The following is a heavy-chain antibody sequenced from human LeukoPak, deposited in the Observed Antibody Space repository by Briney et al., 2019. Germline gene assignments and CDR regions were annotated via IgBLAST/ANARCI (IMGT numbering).Heavy chain of an antibody. D-gene: IGHD3-3*01. CDR1: GFSFNTYS. CDR3: TRDITVFKDHDAFDF. CDR2: ISSNGKYI. Sequence: GGSLRLSCAASGFSFNTYSMNWVRQAPGKGLEWVSSISSNGKYIYCAGSLKGRLTTSRDNAKNSLYLQINNLRAEDTAMYYCTRDITVFKDHDAFDFWGQGTMVTVSS. J-gene: IGHJ3*01. V-gene: IGHV3-21*06.